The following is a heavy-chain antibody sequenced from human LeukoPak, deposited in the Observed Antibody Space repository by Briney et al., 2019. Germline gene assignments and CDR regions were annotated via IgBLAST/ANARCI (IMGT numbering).Heavy chain of an antibody. CDR3: ARDLGYCTNGVCYPWFDP. V-gene: IGHV3-48*01. J-gene: IGHJ5*02. CDR2: ISSSSSTI. CDR1: GFTFSSYS. Sequence: GGSLRPSCAASGFTFSSYSMNWVRQAPGKGLEWVSCISSSSSTIYYADSVKGRFTISRDNAKNSLYLQMNSLRAEDTAVYYCARDLGYCTNGVCYPWFDPWGQGTLVTVSS. D-gene: IGHD2-8*01.